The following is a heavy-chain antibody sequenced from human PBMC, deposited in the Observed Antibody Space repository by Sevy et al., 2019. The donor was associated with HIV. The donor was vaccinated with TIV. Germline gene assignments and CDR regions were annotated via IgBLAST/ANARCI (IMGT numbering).Heavy chain of an antibody. D-gene: IGHD3-22*01. Sequence: GGSLRLSCAASGLTFSSYAMSWVRQAPGKGLEWVSAISGSGGSTYYADSVKGRFTISRDNSKNTLYLQMNSLRAEDTAVYYCVKFTMIVVVGDYFDYWGLGTLVTVSS. CDR2: ISGSGGST. CDR3: VKFTMIVVVGDYFDY. V-gene: IGHV3-23*01. CDR1: GLTFSSYA. J-gene: IGHJ4*02.